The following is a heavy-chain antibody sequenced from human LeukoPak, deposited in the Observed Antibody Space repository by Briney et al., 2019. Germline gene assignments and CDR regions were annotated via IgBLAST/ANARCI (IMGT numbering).Heavy chain of an antibody. CDR1: GYTFTSYG. CDR2: ISAYNGNT. D-gene: IGHD6-13*01. J-gene: IGHJ4*02. Sequence: ASVTVSCKASGYTFTSYGISWVRQAPGQGLEWMGWISAYNGNTNYAQKLQGRVTITTDTSTSTAYMELRSLRSDDAAVYYCARSYSSRPNDYWGQGTLVTVSS. V-gene: IGHV1-18*01. CDR3: ARSYSSRPNDY.